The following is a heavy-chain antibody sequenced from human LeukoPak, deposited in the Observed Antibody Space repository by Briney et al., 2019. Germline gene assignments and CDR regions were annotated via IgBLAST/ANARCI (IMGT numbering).Heavy chain of an antibody. V-gene: IGHV4-39*07. CDR1: GGSITSSSYY. CDR3: ARGRWISGNYYNFDY. J-gene: IGHJ4*02. D-gene: IGHD1-26*01. Sequence: SETLSLTCSVPGGSITSSSYYWGWIRQPPGKGLEWIATINYSGTTHYNPSLESLVTISADTSSNHFSLKVNSVTAADTAMYYCARGRWISGNYYNFDYWGQGTLVTVSS. CDR2: INYSGTT.